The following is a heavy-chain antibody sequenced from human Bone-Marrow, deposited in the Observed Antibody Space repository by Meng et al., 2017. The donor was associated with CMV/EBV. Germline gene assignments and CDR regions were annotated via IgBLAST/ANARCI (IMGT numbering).Heavy chain of an antibody. CDR3: AREEGAYGSGSYYYYFDY. Sequence: ASVKVSCKASGYTFSSYDINWVRQATGQGLEWMGWMNPNSGNTGYAQKFQGRVTMTRNTSISTAYMELSSLRSEDTAVYYCAREEGAYGSGSYYYYFDYWGQGTLVTVSS. CDR1: GYTFSSYD. CDR2: MNPNSGNT. J-gene: IGHJ4*02. V-gene: IGHV1-8*01. D-gene: IGHD3-10*01.